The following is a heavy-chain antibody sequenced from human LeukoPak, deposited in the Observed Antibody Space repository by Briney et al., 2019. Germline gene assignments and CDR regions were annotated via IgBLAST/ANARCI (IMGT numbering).Heavy chain of an antibody. J-gene: IGHJ4*02. CDR3: ARVIWTGAAAGSFDY. CDR2: IYHSGST. V-gene: IGHV4-38-2*02. D-gene: IGHD6-13*01. CDR1: GYSISSGYF. Sequence: SETLSLTCPVSGYSISSGYFWGWIRQPPGKGLEWIGSIYHSGSTYYNPSLQSRVTISVDTSKNQFSLKLSSVTAADTAVYYCARVIWTGAAAGSFDYWGQGTLATVSS.